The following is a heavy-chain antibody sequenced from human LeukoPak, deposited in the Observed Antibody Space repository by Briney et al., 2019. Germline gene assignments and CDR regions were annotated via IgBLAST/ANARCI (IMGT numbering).Heavy chain of an antibody. CDR3: AKDRGYYGMDV. CDR1: GFTFSSYG. J-gene: IGHJ6*02. V-gene: IGHV3-30*18. D-gene: IGHD3-10*01. CDR2: ISYDGSNK. Sequence: GGSLRLSCAAPGFTFSSYGMHWVRQAPGKGLEWVAVISYDGSNKYYADSVKGRFTISRDNSKNTLYLQMNSLRAEDTAVYYCAKDRGYYGMDVWGQGATVTVSS.